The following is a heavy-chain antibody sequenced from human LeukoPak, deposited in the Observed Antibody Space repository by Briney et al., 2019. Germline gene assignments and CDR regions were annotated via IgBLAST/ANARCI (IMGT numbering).Heavy chain of an antibody. Sequence: GRSLRLSGAASGFTFSSNVMHWVRQAPRKGLEWVAFISHDGSNKVYVDSVKAQFTISRDNSTNTLDLQMNSLRAEDTAVYYCAKDLSESYSVEYWGQGILVTASS. J-gene: IGHJ4*02. CDR2: ISHDGSNK. D-gene: IGHD1-26*01. V-gene: IGHV3-30*18. CDR3: AKDLSESYSVEY. CDR1: GFTFSSNV.